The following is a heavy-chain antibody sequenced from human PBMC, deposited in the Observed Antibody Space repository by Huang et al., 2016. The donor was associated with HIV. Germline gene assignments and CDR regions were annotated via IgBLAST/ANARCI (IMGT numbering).Heavy chain of an antibody. CDR1: GFTFSSYG. J-gene: IGHJ4*02. D-gene: IGHD1-26*01. CDR3: AGSYGNFDY. Sequence: QVQLVESGGGVVQPGGSLRLSCAASGFTFSSYGMHWVRQAPGKGREWVALMRNDGSNKYYVDAVKGRFTISRDNSKNTLFLQMNSRRAEDTAVYYCAGSYGNFDYWGQGTLVTVSS. CDR2: MRNDGSNK. V-gene: IGHV3-30*02.